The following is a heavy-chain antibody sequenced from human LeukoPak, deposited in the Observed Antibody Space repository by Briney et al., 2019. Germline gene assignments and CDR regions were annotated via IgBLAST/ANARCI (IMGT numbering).Heavy chain of an antibody. J-gene: IGHJ4*02. CDR1: GGTFSSYA. CDR3: ARATTVTTVGGEDY. Sequence: ASVKVPCKASGGTFSSYAISWVRQAPGQGLEWMGGIIPIFGTANYAQKFQGRVTITTDESTSTAYMELSSLRSEDTAVYYCARATTVTTVGGEDYWGQGTLVTVSS. V-gene: IGHV1-69*05. CDR2: IIPIFGTA. D-gene: IGHD4-17*01.